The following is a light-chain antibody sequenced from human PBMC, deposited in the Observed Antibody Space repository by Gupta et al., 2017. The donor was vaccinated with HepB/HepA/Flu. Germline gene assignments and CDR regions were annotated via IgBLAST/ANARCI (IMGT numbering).Light chain of an antibody. CDR1: QSVSSSY. CDR2: GAT. CDR3: QQYECAPLT. Sequence: EIVLTQSPGTLSLSPGARATLSCRASQSVSSSYVGWYQQQPGQPPRLLSGGATSRPAGIPSWCGGGGSGAVCTPTSSRLEAEFVAFYCEQQYECAPLTFGRGTKVEIK. J-gene: IGKJ4*02. V-gene: IGKV3-20*01.